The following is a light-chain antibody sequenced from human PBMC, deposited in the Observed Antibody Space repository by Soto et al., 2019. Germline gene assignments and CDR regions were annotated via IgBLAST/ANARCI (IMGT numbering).Light chain of an antibody. V-gene: IGLV2-14*01. J-gene: IGLJ1*01. Sequence: QSALTQPASVSGSPGQSITISCTGTSSDVGGSKYVSWYQQLPGKAPRLMIYEVSNRPSGVSNRFSGSKSGNTASLTVSGLQAEDEADYYCGSFSSSSTLYVVGTGTKVTVL. CDR1: SSDVGGSKY. CDR3: GSFSSSSTLYV. CDR2: EVS.